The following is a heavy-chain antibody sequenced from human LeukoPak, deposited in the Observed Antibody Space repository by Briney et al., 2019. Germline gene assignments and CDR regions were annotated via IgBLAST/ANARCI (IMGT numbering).Heavy chain of an antibody. CDR2: IFRTGST. J-gene: IGHJ5*01. D-gene: IGHD3-10*01. CDR3: ARRVGFYGSGSLNYFDP. V-gene: IGHV4-39*02. Sequence: GSLRLSCAASGFTLSTSGMNWVRQAPGKGLEWIGSIFRTGSTYYSASLKSRVSISVDTSKNHIALKLTSVTAADTAVYFCARRVGFYGSGSLNYFDPWGQGILVSVS. CDR1: GFTLSTSGMN.